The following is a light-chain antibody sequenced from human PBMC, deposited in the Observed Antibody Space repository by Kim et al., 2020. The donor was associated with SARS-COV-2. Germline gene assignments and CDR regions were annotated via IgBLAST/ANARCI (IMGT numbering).Light chain of an antibody. J-gene: IGKJ4*01. Sequence: EPASISCRSSQSRLHSNGYNYLDWYLQKPGQSPQLLIYLGSNRASGAPDRFSGSGSGTDFTLKISRVEAEDVGVYYCMQALQTPLTFGGGTKLEI. CDR3: MQALQTPLT. CDR2: LGS. V-gene: IGKV2-28*01. CDR1: QSRLHSNGYNY.